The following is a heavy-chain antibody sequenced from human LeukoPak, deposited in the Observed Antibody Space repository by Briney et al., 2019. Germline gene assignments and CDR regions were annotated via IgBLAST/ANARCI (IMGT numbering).Heavy chain of an antibody. D-gene: IGHD2-8*01. Sequence: PGGSLRLSCAVSGFPLSSYAMSWVRQAPGKGLEWVSATSSSDAGTYYADSVRGRFTISRDNSKNTLYLQMNSLRAEDAAVYYCARARIVLENWFDPWGQGTLVTVSS. CDR1: GFPLSSYA. CDR3: ARARIVLENWFDP. CDR2: TSSSDAGT. V-gene: IGHV3-23*01. J-gene: IGHJ5*02.